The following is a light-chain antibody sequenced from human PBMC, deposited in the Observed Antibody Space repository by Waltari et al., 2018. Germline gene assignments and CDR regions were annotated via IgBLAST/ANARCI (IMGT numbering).Light chain of an antibody. Sequence: QLVLTQSPSPPPSLGASVKLTCTLDSGQSNNIVTWPQRRPEKGPRYLMQVNSDGSNTQGEEIPDRFSGSSSGPAGYLTISSLQSEDEADYYCQTGGHGTWVFGGGTKLTVV. V-gene: IGLV4-69*01. J-gene: IGLJ3*02. CDR1: SGQSNNI. CDR2: VNSDGSN. CDR3: QTGGHGTWV.